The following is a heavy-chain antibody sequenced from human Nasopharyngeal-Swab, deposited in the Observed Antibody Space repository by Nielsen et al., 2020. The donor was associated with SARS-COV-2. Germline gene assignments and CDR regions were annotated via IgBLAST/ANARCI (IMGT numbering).Heavy chain of an antibody. D-gene: IGHD6-19*01. CDR2: INGDGSST. CDR1: GFTFSSYW. CDR3: ARGGSSGWYEGLEYFQH. J-gene: IGHJ1*01. V-gene: IGHV3-74*01. Sequence: GASLKISCAASGFTFSSYWMHWVRQAPGKGLVWVSRINGDGSSTSYADSVKGRFTISRDNAKNTLYLQMNSLRAEDTAVYYCARGGSSGWYEGLEYFQHWGQGTLVTVSS.